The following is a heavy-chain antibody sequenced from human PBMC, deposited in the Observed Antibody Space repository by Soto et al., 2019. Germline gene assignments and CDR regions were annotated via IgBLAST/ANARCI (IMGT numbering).Heavy chain of an antibody. CDR1: GFTFSSYG. Sequence: GGSLRLSCAASGFTFSSYGMHWVRQAPGKGLEWVAVIWYDGSNKYYADSVKGRFTISRDNSKNTLYLQMNSLRAEDTAVYYCARDRVNYYYDSSGYPHYWGQGTLVTVSS. CDR2: IWYDGSNK. J-gene: IGHJ4*02. V-gene: IGHV3-33*01. D-gene: IGHD3-22*01. CDR3: ARDRVNYYYDSSGYPHY.